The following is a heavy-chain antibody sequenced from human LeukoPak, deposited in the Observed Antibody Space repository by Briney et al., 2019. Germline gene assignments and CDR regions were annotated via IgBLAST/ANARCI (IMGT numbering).Heavy chain of an antibody. J-gene: IGHJ4*02. V-gene: IGHV4-34*01. Sequence: SETLSLTCAVYGGSFSGYYWSWIRQPPGRGLEWIGEINCWGSTNYNPSLKRRVTISVDTSKHQFSLKLSSVTAADTAVYYCATSARGDDSSGYYYEPFDYWGEGTLVTVSS. CDR2: INCWGST. CDR3: ATSARGDDSSGYYYEPFDY. D-gene: IGHD3-22*01. CDR1: GGSFSGYY.